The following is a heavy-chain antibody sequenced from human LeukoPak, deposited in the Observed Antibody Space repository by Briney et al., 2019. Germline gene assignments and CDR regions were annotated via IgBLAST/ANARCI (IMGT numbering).Heavy chain of an antibody. Sequence: ASVKVSCKASGYTFTGYYMHWVRQAPGQGLEWMGWINPNSGGTNYAQKFQGRVTMTRDTSISTAYMELSRLRSGDTAVYYCARGSGWYLFMEFASKPWIDYWGQGTLVTVSS. V-gene: IGHV1-2*02. CDR1: GYTFTGYY. J-gene: IGHJ4*02. CDR2: INPNSGGT. CDR3: ARGSGWYLFMEFASKPWIDY. D-gene: IGHD6-19*01.